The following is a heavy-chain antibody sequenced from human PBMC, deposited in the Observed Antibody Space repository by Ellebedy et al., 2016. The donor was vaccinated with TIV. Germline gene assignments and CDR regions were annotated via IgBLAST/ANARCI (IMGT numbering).Heavy chain of an antibody. V-gene: IGHV4-59*01. Sequence: SETLSLXCTVSGDSISPYYWSWMRQPPGKRLEWIGYIYYSGSTNYNPSLKSRVILSVDRSKNQFSLKLTSVTAADTAVYYCARDRSDGEFWGGTDYYMDVWGKGTTVTVSS. J-gene: IGHJ6*03. CDR1: GDSISPYY. CDR2: IYYSGST. D-gene: IGHD3-3*01. CDR3: ARDRSDGEFWGGTDYYMDV.